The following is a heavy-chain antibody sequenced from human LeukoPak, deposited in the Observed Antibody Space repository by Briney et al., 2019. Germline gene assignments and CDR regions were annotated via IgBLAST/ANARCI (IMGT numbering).Heavy chain of an antibody. CDR1: GFTFSSYS. CDR3: ASVEEGYFDLEGGYQH. Sequence: GGSLRLSCAASGFTFSSYSMNWVRQAPGKGLEWASYISSSSSTIYYADSVKGRFTISRDNAKNSLYLQMNSLRAEDTAVYYCASVEEGYFDLEGGYQHWGQGTLVTVSS. J-gene: IGHJ4*02. D-gene: IGHD3-9*01. CDR2: ISSSSSTI. V-gene: IGHV3-48*01.